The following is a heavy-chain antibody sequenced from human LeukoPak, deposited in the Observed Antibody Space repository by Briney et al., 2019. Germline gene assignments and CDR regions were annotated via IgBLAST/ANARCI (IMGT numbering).Heavy chain of an antibody. V-gene: IGHV3-23*01. CDR3: AKDRLNWNYVPRFDY. Sequence: GGSLRLSCAASGFTFSSYAMSWVRQAPGKELEWVSAISGSGGSTYYADSVKGRFTISRDNSKNTLYLQMNSLRAEDTAVYYCAKDRLNWNYVPRFDYWGQGTLVTVSS. CDR2: ISGSGGST. D-gene: IGHD1-7*01. CDR1: GFTFSSYA. J-gene: IGHJ4*02.